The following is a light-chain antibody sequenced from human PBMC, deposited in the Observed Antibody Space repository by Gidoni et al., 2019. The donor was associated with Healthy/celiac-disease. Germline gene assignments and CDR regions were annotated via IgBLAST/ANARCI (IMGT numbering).Light chain of an antibody. J-gene: IGKJ3*01. CDR1: QSVSSSY. V-gene: IGKV3-20*01. CDR2: GAS. CDR3: QQYGSSPLIT. Sequence: EIVLTPSPGTLSLSPGERATLSCRASQSVSSSYLAWSQQKPGQAPRLLIYGASSRATGIPDRFSGSGSGTDFTLTISRLEPEDFAVYYCQQYGSSPLITFGPGTKVDIK.